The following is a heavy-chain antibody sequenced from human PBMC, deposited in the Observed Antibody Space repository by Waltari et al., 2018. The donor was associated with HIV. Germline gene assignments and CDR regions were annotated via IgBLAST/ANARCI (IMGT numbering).Heavy chain of an antibody. CDR2: INHGAST. V-gene: IGHV4-34*01. J-gene: IGHJ3*02. Sequence: QVQLQQWGAGLLKTSETLSLTCAVYGGPFSGYSWNWIRQSPGKGLEWIGEINHGASTKYNPSLKSRVTISADTSKNQFSLKLTSVTAADTALYYCARYCWGYGWICDAFDIWGQGTMVIVSS. CDR3: ARYCWGYGWICDAFDI. CDR1: GGPFSGYS. D-gene: IGHD5-18*01.